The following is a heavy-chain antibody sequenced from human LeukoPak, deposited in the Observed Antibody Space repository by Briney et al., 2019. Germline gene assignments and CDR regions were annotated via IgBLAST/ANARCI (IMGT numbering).Heavy chain of an antibody. CDR1: GDSISSTSYY. V-gene: IGHV4-39*01. CDR2: IYYRGTT. D-gene: IGHD4-17*01. Sequence: SETLSLTCTVSGDSISSTSYYWGWIRQPPGKGLEWIGSIYYRGTTYYNPSVKSRVAMSVDTPKNQFSLKLGSVTAADTAVYYCARQGTVITPFDYWGQGTLVAVSS. J-gene: IGHJ4*02. CDR3: ARQGTVITPFDY.